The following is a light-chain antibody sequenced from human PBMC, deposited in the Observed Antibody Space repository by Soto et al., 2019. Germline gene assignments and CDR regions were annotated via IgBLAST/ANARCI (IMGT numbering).Light chain of an antibody. Sequence: QSVLTQPASVSGSPGQSITISCTGTSSDVAAYNYVSWYQQHPGKAPKLMIYEVSNRPSGVSNRFSGSKSGNTASLTISGLQAEDEADYYCSSYTSSRVFGGGTKLTVL. CDR1: SSDVAAYNY. J-gene: IGLJ3*02. V-gene: IGLV2-14*01. CDR2: EVS. CDR3: SSYTSSRV.